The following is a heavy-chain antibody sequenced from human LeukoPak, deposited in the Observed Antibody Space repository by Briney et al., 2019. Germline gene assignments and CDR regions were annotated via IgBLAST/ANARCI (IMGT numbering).Heavy chain of an antibody. CDR2: ISSTSGTI. CDR1: GFTFTDYS. Sequence: GGSLRLSRAASGFTFTDYSMNWVRQAPGKGLEWVSYISSTSGTIYYADSVQGRFFISRDNAWDSLYLHMNSLRADDTAVYYCARATRSFDYWGRGTLVTVSS. V-gene: IGHV3-48*01. CDR3: ARATRSFDY. J-gene: IGHJ4*02.